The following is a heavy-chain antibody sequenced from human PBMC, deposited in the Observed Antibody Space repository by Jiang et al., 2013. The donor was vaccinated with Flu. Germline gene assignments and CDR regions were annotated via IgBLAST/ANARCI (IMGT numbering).Heavy chain of an antibody. V-gene: IGHV2-70*01. CDR3: ARTNYYGSGSYYGFYGMDV. D-gene: IGHD3-10*01. CDR1: GFSLSTSGMC. CDR2: IDWDDDK. Sequence: KPTQTLTLTCTFSGFSLSTSGMCVSWIRQPPGKALEWLAHIDWDDDKYYSTSLKTRLTISKDTSKNQVVLTMTNMDPVDTATYYCARTNYYGSGSYYGFYGMDVWGKGTTVTVSS. J-gene: IGHJ6*04.